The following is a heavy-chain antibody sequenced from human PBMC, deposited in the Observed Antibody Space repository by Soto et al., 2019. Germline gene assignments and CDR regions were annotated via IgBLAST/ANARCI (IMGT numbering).Heavy chain of an antibody. J-gene: IGHJ3*02. CDR1: GYTFTGYY. CDR2: INPNSGGT. CDR3: ARFRSDAFYAFDI. Sequence: ASVKVSCKASGYTFTGYYMHWVRQAPGQGLEWMGWINPNSGGTNYAQKFQGWVTMTRDTSTSTAYMELSRLRSDDTAVYYCARFRSDAFYAFDIWGQGTMVTVSS. V-gene: IGHV1-2*04.